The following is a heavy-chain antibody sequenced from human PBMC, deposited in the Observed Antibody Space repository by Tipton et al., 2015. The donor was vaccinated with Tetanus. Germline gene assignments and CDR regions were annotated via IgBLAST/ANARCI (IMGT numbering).Heavy chain of an antibody. Sequence: SLRLSCAASGFTFSSYAMSWVRQAPGKGLEWVSAISGSGGSTYYADSVKGRFTISRDNSKNTLYLQMNSLRAEDTAVYYCAKDSYYDSSGYCYYFDYWGQGTLVTVSS. CDR1: GFTFSSYA. CDR3: AKDSYYDSSGYCYYFDY. J-gene: IGHJ4*02. CDR2: ISGSGGST. V-gene: IGHV3-23*01. D-gene: IGHD3-22*01.